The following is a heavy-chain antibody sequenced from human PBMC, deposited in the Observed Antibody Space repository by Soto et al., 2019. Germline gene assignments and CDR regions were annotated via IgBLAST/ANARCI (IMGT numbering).Heavy chain of an antibody. CDR3: ARGRGFGVVTNPFDT. D-gene: IGHD3-3*01. CDR1: GGSVTVSADSMNTYY. CDR2: IFHSGST. V-gene: IGHV4-61*01. J-gene: IGHJ4*02. Sequence: SETLSLTCTVSGGSVTVSADSMNTYYWSWIRQPPGKGLEWVGYIFHSGSTNSNPSLKSRVTISKDTSKNQFSLKLTSVTAADTAVYFCARGRGFGVVTNPFDTWGQGTLVTVSS.